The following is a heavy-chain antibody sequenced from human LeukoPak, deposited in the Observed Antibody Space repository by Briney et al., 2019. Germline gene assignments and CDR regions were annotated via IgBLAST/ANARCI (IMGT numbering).Heavy chain of an antibody. CDR1: GGSISSGGYY. D-gene: IGHD3-22*01. Sequence: KPSQTLSLTCTVPGGSISSGGYYWSWIRQHPGKGLEWIGYIYYSGSTYYNPSLKSRVTISVDTSKNQFSLKLSSVTAADTAVYYCARDMVDYDSFLLSVFDIWGQGTMVTVSS. V-gene: IGHV4-31*03. J-gene: IGHJ3*02. CDR2: IYYSGST. CDR3: ARDMVDYDSFLLSVFDI.